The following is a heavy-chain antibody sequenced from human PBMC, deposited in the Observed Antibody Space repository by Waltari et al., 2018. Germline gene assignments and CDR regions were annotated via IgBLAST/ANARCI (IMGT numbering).Heavy chain of an antibody. D-gene: IGHD5-12*01. CDR2: ISGSDGRT. V-gene: IGHV3-23*04. CDR1: GFTFRSYA. J-gene: IGHJ2*01. Sequence: EVQLVESGGGLVQPGGSLRLSCAASGFTFRSYAMSWVRQAPGRGLGWVSSISGSDGRTNYADSGKGRFTISRDNVKNTLFLQMNSLRADDAAVYYCAKDLGGFSGSHWYFDLWGRGTLVTVSS. CDR3: AKDLGGFSGSHWYFDL.